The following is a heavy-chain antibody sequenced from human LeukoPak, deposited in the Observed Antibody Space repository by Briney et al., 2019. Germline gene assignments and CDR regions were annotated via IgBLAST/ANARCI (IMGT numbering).Heavy chain of an antibody. CDR3: VREGTIAEAGRWIDALNM. Sequence: GGSLRLSCAASGFILSTYDMHWVRQGTGKGLEWVSAVGTVGDTHYADSVKGRFTISRENAKNSLYLQMNSLRAGDTAVYYCVREGTIAEAGRWIDALNMWGQGTMVTVSS. CDR2: VGTVGDT. V-gene: IGHV3-13*01. D-gene: IGHD6-13*01. CDR1: GFILSTYD. J-gene: IGHJ3*02.